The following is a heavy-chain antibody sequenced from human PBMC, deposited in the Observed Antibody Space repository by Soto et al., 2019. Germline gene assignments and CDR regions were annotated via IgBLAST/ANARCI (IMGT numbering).Heavy chain of an antibody. D-gene: IGHD3-16*01. J-gene: IGHJ4*02. V-gene: IGHV3-23*01. CDR3: AKAWGSCWLRAYFDT. CDR1: GFTFDTYG. CDR2: ITGRGDRT. Sequence: EGQLLESGGGLAQPGGSLRLSCEVFGFTFDTYGMSWVRQAPGKGLEWVAAITGRGDRTDYADSVKGRFTISRDNSNNTLYLEMNRLRAEATAVYYCAKAWGSCWLRAYFDTWGQGTQVTVSS.